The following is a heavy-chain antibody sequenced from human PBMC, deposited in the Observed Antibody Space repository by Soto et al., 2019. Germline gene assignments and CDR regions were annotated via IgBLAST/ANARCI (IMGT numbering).Heavy chain of an antibody. CDR3: ASWPDAADY. CDR1: GFTFSSCS. Sequence: EVQLVESGGGLVQLGGSLRLSCAASGFTFSSCSMNWVRQAPGKRLEWLSYISSTSSTIYYADSVKGRFTISRDNAKNSLYLQMNSLRDEDTAVYYCASWPDAADYWGQGTLVTVSS. J-gene: IGHJ4*02. V-gene: IGHV3-48*02. CDR2: ISSTSSTI. D-gene: IGHD6-25*01.